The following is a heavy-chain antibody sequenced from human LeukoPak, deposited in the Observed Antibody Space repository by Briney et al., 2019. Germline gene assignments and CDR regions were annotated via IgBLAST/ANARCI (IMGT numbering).Heavy chain of an antibody. V-gene: IGHV3-7*01. CDR3: ARDHGSMVRGVIGRSSDYYYYYMDV. CDR2: IKQDGSEK. Sequence: GGSLRLFCAASGFTFSSYWMSWVRQAPGKGLEWVANIKQDGSEKIYVDSVKGRFTISRDNAKNSLYLQMNSLRAEDTAVYYCARDHGSMVRGVIGRSSDYYYYYMDVGGEGTTVTVSS. CDR1: GFTFSSYW. D-gene: IGHD3-10*01. J-gene: IGHJ6*03.